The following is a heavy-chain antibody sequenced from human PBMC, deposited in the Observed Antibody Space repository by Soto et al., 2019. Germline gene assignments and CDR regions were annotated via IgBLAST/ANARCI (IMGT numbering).Heavy chain of an antibody. J-gene: IGHJ4*02. CDR1: GDSMRSFS. Sequence: LSLTCTVYGDSMRSFSWSWIRQPPGKGLEWIGNIYYSGSTNYNPSRKSRVTMSVDMSRNQVSLKLSSVTAADTAVYYCTRVGGYYGDYPNIDYWCQGALVTVSS. CDR3: TRVGGYYGDYPNIDY. D-gene: IGHD4-17*01. CDR2: IYYSGST. V-gene: IGHV4-59*01.